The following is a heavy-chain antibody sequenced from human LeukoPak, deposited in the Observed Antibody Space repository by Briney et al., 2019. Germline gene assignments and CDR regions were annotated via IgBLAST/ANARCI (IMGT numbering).Heavy chain of an antibody. Sequence: PGGSLRLSCAASGFTFSSYDMHWVRQATGKGLEWASAIGTAGDPYYPGSVKGRFTISRENAKNSLYLQTNSLRAGDTAVYYCARRGVFDAFDIWGQGTMVTVSS. V-gene: IGHV3-13*05. D-gene: IGHD3-10*01. CDR3: ARRGVFDAFDI. J-gene: IGHJ3*02. CDR2: IGTAGDP. CDR1: GFTFSSYD.